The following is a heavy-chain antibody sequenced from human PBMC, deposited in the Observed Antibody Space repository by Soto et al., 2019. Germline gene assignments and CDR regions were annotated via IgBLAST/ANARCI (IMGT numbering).Heavy chain of an antibody. V-gene: IGHV3-23*01. CDR2: ISDNGGTT. CDR1: EFTFSNYA. CDR3: TTDSYSTMIVVRFDY. D-gene: IGHD3-22*01. Sequence: PGGSLRLSCAASEFTFSNYAMSWVRQAPGKGLEWVSSISDNGGTTYYADSVKGRFTISRDNSKNTLYLQINSLRAEDTAVYYCTTDSYSTMIVVRFDYWGHGTLVTVSS. J-gene: IGHJ4*01.